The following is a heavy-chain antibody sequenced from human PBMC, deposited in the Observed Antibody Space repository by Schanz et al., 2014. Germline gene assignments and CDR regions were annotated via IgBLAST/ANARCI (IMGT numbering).Heavy chain of an antibody. CDR1: GFIFRSFG. J-gene: IGHJ4*02. D-gene: IGHD1-1*01. Sequence: GQLVESGGGVVQPGKSLRLSCATSGFIFRSFGIHWVRQAPGKGLEWISYITYNGGTIYYADSVKGRFTISRDNAKNSLYLEMISLRAEDTALYYCARDRRNADLDYWGQGTLVTVSS. CDR3: ARDRRNADLDY. CDR2: ITYNGGTI. V-gene: IGHV3-48*01.